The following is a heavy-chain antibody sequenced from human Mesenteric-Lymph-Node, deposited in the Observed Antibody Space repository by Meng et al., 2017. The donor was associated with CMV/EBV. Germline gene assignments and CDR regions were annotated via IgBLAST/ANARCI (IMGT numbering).Heavy chain of an antibody. CDR1: GDSISSFYY. V-gene: IGHV4-39*01. CDR2: VHYTGCT. Sequence: QIREPGPRQWKPSYTFPRTCTFSGDSISSFYYWGWSGQPPVRGMEWIGSVHYTGCTDYSPSLKSRVTVSVDTSKNQFSLRLTSVTAADTAVYYCARPFPSWQSPRLDPFGARGQGTLVTVSS. CDR3: ARPFPSWQSPRLDPFGA. D-gene: IGHD6-19*01. J-gene: IGHJ5*02.